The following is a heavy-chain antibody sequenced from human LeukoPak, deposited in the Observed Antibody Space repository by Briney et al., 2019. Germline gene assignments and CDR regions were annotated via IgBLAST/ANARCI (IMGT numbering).Heavy chain of an antibody. CDR3: ARGGYYYDSSGYDY. CDR2: ISSSSSYI. D-gene: IGHD3-22*01. CDR1: GFTFSNCA. V-gene: IGHV3-21*01. Sequence: GGSLRLSCAASGFTFSNCAMSWVRQAPGKGLEWVSSISSSSSYIYYADSVKGRFTISRDNAKNSLYLQMNSLRAEDTAVYYCARGGYYYDSSGYDYWGQGALVTVSS. J-gene: IGHJ4*02.